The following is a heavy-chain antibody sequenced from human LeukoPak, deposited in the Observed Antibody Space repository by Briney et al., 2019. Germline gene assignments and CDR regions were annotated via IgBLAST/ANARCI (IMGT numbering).Heavy chain of an antibody. CDR3: ATGVAYYDSSSYGDY. Sequence: ASVKVSCKVSGYTLTELSMHWVRQAPGKGLEWMGGFDPEDGETIYAQKFQGRVTMTEDTSTDTAYMELSSLRSEDTAVYYCATGVAYYDSSSYGDYWGQGTLVTVSS. CDR2: FDPEDGET. D-gene: IGHD3-22*01. CDR1: GYTLTELS. V-gene: IGHV1-24*01. J-gene: IGHJ4*02.